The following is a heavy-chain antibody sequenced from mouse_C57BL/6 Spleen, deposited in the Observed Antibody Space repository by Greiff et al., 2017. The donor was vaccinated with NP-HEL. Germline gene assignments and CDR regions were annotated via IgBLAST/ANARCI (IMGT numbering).Heavy chain of an antibody. Sequence: EVQLQQSGPELVKPGASVKMSCKASGYTFTDYNMNWVKQSHGKSLEWIGYINPNNGGTSYNQKFKGKATLTVNKSSSTAYMELRSLTSEDSAVYYCARGRIYYDYDGGFAYWGQGTLVTVSA. J-gene: IGHJ3*01. CDR3: ARGRIYYDYDGGFAY. CDR2: INPNNGGT. D-gene: IGHD2-4*01. CDR1: GYTFTDYN. V-gene: IGHV1-22*01.